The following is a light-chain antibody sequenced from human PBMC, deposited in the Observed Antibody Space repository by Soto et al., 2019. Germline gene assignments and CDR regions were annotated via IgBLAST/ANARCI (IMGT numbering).Light chain of an antibody. Sequence: EIVLTQSPATLSSSPGERATLSCRASQSVSYYLAWYQQKPGQAPRLLIYDASNMATGIPARFSGSGSATDFTLTISSLEPEDFAVYYCQQRYNWSLTFGGGTKVEIK. J-gene: IGKJ4*01. CDR1: QSVSYY. CDR3: QQRYNWSLT. V-gene: IGKV3-11*01. CDR2: DAS.